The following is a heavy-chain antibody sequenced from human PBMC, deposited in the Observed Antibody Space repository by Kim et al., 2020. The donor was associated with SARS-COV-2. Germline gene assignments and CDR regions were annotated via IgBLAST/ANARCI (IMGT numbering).Heavy chain of an antibody. D-gene: IGHD2-8*01. V-gene: IGHV1-46*02. J-gene: IGHJ4*02. CDR1: GYTFKNYY. CDR2: INPSGGGT. Sequence: ASVKVSCKASGYTFKNYYMHWVRQAPGQGLEWMGLINPSGGGTSYAQRFQGRVTMTRDTSTTTMYMELSSLRSEDTAVYYCALMATLMDSWGQGTLVTVSP. CDR3: ALMATLMDS.